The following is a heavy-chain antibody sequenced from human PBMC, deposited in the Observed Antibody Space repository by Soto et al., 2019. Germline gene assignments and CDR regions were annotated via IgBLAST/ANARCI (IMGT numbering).Heavy chain of an antibody. V-gene: IGHV3-30-3*01. D-gene: IGHD5-18*01. CDR2: ISYDGSNK. CDR1: GFTFSSYA. Sequence: QVQLVESGGGVVQPGRSLRLSCAASGFTFSSYAMHWVRQAPGKGLEWVAVISYDGSNKYYGDSVKGRFTISRDNSKNTLYLQMNSLRAEDTAVYYCAREGYSYDVGGYGGAFDIWGQGTMVTVSS. CDR3: AREGYSYDVGGYGGAFDI. J-gene: IGHJ3*02.